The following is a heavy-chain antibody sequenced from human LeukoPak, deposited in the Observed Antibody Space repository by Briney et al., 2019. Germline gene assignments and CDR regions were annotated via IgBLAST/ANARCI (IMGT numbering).Heavy chain of an antibody. CDR1: GFTFDDYA. V-gene: IGHV3-23*01. Sequence: GSLRLSCAASGFTFDDYAMHWVRQAPGKGLEWVSAISGSGGSTYYADSVKGRFTISRDNSKNTLYLQMNSLRAEDTAVYYCAKDIGITMVRGVIGHFDYWGQGTLVTVSS. CDR2: ISGSGGST. J-gene: IGHJ4*02. D-gene: IGHD3-10*01. CDR3: AKDIGITMVRGVIGHFDY.